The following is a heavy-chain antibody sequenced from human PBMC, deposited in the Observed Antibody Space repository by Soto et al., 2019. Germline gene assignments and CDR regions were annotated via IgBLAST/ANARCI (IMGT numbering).Heavy chain of an antibody. CDR2: INPNSGGT. D-gene: IGHD2-15*01. CDR3: ARGHCRGVSCYSVTQNWFDP. V-gene: IGHV1-2*04. J-gene: IGHJ5*02. CDR1: GYTFTGYY. Sequence: QVQLVQSGAEVKKPGASVKVSCKASGYTFTGYYMHWVRQAPGQGLEWMGWINPNSGGTNYAQKFQGWVTMTRDTAISTAYMELSRLTSDDTAVYYCARGHCRGVSCYSVTQNWFDPWGQGTLVTVSS.